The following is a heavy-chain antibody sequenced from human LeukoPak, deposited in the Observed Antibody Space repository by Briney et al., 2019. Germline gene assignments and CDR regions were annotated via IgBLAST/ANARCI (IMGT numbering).Heavy chain of an antibody. CDR1: GYTFTSYG. D-gene: IGHD6-13*01. Sequence: GASVKVSCKASGYTFTSYGISWVRQAPGQGLEWMGWISGYNGNTNYAQKFQGRVTMTTDTSASTAYMELRSLRSDDTAVYYCARESSSSWYSLDYWAQGTLVTVSS. J-gene: IGHJ4*02. CDR2: ISGYNGNT. CDR3: ARESSSSWYSLDY. V-gene: IGHV1-18*01.